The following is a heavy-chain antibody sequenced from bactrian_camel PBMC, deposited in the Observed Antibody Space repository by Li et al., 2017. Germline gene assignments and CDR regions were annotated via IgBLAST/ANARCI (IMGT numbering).Heavy chain of an antibody. V-gene: IGHV3S55*01. CDR3: AIDDFAPCRRGWWRLTHAL. D-gene: IGHD4*01. CDR1: GRSNENYF. Sequence: HVQLVESGGGSVQAGGSLRLSCAISGRSNENYFLAWFRQAPGKEREGVATIASDASTSYADSVKGRFTISQDNAKNTLYLQMNSLKPEDTAMYYCAIDDFAPCRRGWWRLTHALRGQGTQVTVS. J-gene: IGHJ4*01. CDR2: IASDAST.